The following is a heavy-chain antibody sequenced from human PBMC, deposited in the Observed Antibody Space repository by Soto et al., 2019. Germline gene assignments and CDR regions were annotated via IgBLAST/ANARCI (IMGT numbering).Heavy chain of an antibody. CDR2: LYPGDSDT. CDR3: ARNKGYCSSTSCYGMDV. CDR1: GYSFTTYW. D-gene: IGHD2-2*01. Sequence: PGESLKISCEGSGYSFTTYWIGCVRQMPGKGLEWMVRLYPGDSDTRYSPSFQGQVTISADKSISTAYLQWNSLKASDSAMYFCARNKGYCSSTSCYGMDVWGQGTTVNVSS. V-gene: IGHV5-51*01. J-gene: IGHJ6*02.